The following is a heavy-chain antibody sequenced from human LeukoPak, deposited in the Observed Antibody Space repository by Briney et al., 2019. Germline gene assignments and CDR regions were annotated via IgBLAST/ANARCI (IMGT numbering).Heavy chain of an antibody. CDR1: GFTFSSYG. J-gene: IGHJ4*02. V-gene: IGHV3-30*02. Sequence: GGSLRLSCTASGFTFSSYGMHWVRQAPGKGLEWVAFIRYDGNNKNYADSVKGRFTISGDNSKNTLYLQMNSLRAEDTAVYYCANVAGVSSGAFDYWGQGALVTVSS. D-gene: IGHD3-22*01. CDR3: ANVAGVSSGAFDY. CDR2: IRYDGNNK.